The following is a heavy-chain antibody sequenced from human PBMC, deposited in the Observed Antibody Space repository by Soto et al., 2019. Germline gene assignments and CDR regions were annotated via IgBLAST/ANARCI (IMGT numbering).Heavy chain of an antibody. Sequence: EVQSVESGGGLVQPGGTLRLYCAAYGFTFTYYWMRGVRQAPGKGLEWAANIKQDGSSKYYGDSVKGRFNVFRDNAKSSIYLQMYSLRDDDTAVYRCARLRFILLERDFDFRGQGILVTVSS. D-gene: IGHD3-3*01. J-gene: IGHJ4*02. V-gene: IGHV3-7*05. CDR2: IKQDGSSK. CDR3: ARLRFILLERDFDF. CDR1: GFTFTYYW.